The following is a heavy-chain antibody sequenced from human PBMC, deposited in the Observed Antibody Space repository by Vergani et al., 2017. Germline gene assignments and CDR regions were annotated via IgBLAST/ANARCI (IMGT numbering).Heavy chain of an antibody. D-gene: IGHD2-2*01. Sequence: QVQILQSGGGVVQPGGSLRLSCTLSGFTLNTYGIHWVRQAPGKGLEWVSFIRYDGSSEYYIDSVKGRFTISRDNSKKTLILQMNGLRAEDTAVYYCARDRGCATISCYFSGAFDYWGLGTLVSVSS. CDR1: GFTLNTYG. CDR3: ARDRGCATISCYFSGAFDY. V-gene: IGHV3-30*02. CDR2: IRYDGSSE. J-gene: IGHJ4*02.